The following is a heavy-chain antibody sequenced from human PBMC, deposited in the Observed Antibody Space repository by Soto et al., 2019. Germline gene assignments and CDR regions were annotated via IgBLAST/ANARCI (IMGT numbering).Heavy chain of an antibody. D-gene: IGHD3-3*01. J-gene: IGHJ4*02. Sequence: QVQLVESGGGVVQPERSLRLSCAASGFTFSRYGMHWVRQTPGKGLEWVAVISDNGSDKYYGDSVKGRFTISRDNSKNTLDLQMNSLRAEDTAVYFCARDPFGQTYPVVYDYWGRGTLVTVSS. V-gene: IGHV3-30*03. CDR3: ARDPFGQTYPVVYDY. CDR2: ISDNGSDK. CDR1: GFTFSRYG.